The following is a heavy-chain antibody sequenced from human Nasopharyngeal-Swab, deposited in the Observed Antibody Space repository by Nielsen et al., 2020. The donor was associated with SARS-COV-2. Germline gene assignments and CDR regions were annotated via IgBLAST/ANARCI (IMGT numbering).Heavy chain of an antibody. CDR2: IKQDGSEK. D-gene: IGHD5-12*01. CDR3: AREFGYSGYDKRYYYYGMDV. CDR1: GFTFSSYW. V-gene: IGHV3-7*01. Sequence: GESLKISCAASGFTFSSYWMSWVRQAPGKGLEWVASIKQDGSEKYYVDSVKGRFTISRDNAKNSLYLQMNSLRAEDTAVYYCAREFGYSGYDKRYYYYGMDVWGQGTTVTVSS. J-gene: IGHJ6*02.